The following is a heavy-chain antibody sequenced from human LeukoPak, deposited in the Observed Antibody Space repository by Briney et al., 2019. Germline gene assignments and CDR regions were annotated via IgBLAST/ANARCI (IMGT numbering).Heavy chain of an antibody. CDR2: ISGSGGST. V-gene: IGHV3-23*01. J-gene: IGHJ4*02. CDR3: AKTLTYYYDSSGDDY. CDR1: GFTFSSYA. Sequence: AGGSLRLSCAASGFTFSSYAMSWVRQAPGKGLEWVSAISGSGGSTYYTDSVKGRFTISRDNSKNTLYLQMNSLRAEDTAVYYCAKTLTYYYDSSGDDYWGQGTLVTVSS. D-gene: IGHD3-22*01.